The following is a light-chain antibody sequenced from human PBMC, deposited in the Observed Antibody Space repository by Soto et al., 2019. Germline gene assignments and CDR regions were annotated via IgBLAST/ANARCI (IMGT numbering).Light chain of an antibody. CDR2: RAS. CDR3: QQYSIWRT. Sequence: IQMTQSPSSLSASVGDRVTISCRASQSISTYLNWYQQKPGTAPRLLIYRASSRATGIPNRFSGSGSGTDFTLTISGLQSEDFAVYYCQQYSIWRTFGQGTKVDIK. V-gene: IGKV1-39*01. CDR1: QSISTY. J-gene: IGKJ1*01.